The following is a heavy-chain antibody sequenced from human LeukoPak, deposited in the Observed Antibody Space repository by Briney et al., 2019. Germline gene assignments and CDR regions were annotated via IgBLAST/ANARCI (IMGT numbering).Heavy chain of an antibody. J-gene: IGHJ3*02. D-gene: IGHD4-11*01. CDR2: MNPNSGNT. Sequence: ASVKVSCKASGYTFTSYDINWVRQAPGQGLAWMGWMNPNSGNTGYAQKFQGRVTITRNTSISTAYMELSSLRSEDTAVYYCARATRDDAFDIWGQGTMVTVSS. V-gene: IGHV1-8*01. CDR3: ARATRDDAFDI. CDR1: GYTFTSYD.